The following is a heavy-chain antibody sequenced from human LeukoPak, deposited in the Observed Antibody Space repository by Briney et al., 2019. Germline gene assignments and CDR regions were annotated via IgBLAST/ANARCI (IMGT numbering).Heavy chain of an antibody. J-gene: IGHJ4*02. CDR2: IKLDGSEK. V-gene: IGHV3-7*01. Sequence: GGSLRLSCAASGFTFSSYWVSWVRQAPGKGLEWVANIKLDGSEKNYVDSVKGRFTISRDNAKNSVYLQMNSLRAEDTAVYYCARGGTATYYFDYWGQGTLVTVSS. CDR1: GFTFSSYW. CDR3: ARGGTATYYFDY. D-gene: IGHD3-16*01.